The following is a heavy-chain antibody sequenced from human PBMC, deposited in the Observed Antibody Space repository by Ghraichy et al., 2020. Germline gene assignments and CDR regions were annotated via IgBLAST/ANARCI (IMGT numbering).Heavy chain of an antibody. CDR1: GFTFSSYD. Sequence: SCAASGFTFSSYDMHWVRQATGKGLEWVSAIGTAGDTYYPGSVKGRFTISRENAKNSLYLQMNSLRAGDTAVYYCARAQAADYYYYGMDVWGQGTTVTVSS. CDR2: IGTAGDT. V-gene: IGHV3-13*01. J-gene: IGHJ6*02. CDR3: ARAQAADYYYYGMDV.